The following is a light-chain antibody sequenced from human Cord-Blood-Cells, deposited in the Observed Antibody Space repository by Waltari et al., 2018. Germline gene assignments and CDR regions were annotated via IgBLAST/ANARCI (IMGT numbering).Light chain of an antibody. Sequence: QSALTQPPSASGSPGQSVTISCTGTSSDVGGYNYFSWYQQHPGKAPKLMIYEVSKRPSGVPDRFSGSKSGNTASLPVSGLQAADEADYYCSSYAGSNKLVVFGGGTKLTVL. CDR1: SSDVGGYNY. CDR3: SSYAGSNKLVV. CDR2: EVS. J-gene: IGLJ2*01. V-gene: IGLV2-8*01.